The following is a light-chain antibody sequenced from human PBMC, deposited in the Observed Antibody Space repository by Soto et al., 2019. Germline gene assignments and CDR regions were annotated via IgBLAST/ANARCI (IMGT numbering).Light chain of an antibody. Sequence: QSVLIQPASVSGSPGQSITISCTGTSSDVGGYNFVSWYQQHPGKAPKLMIYDVTNRPSGVSNRFSGSKSGNTASLTISGLQAEDEADYYCSSYTRSNTLVFGGGTKLTVL. J-gene: IGLJ2*01. CDR2: DVT. CDR3: SSYTRSNTLV. V-gene: IGLV2-14*01. CDR1: SSDVGGYNF.